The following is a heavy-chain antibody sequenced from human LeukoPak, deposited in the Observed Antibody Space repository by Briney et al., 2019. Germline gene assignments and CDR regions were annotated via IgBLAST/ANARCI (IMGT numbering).Heavy chain of an antibody. Sequence: ASVKVSCKASGGTFSSYAISWVRQAPGQGLEWMGWINPNTGGTDYAQKFQGRVTMTRDTSISTAYMELSRLRSDDTAVYYCARDLRDDYNHLRFDPWGQGTLVTVSS. CDR1: GGTFSSYA. J-gene: IGHJ5*02. CDR2: INPNTGGT. CDR3: ARDLRDDYNHLRFDP. D-gene: IGHD5-24*01. V-gene: IGHV1-2*02.